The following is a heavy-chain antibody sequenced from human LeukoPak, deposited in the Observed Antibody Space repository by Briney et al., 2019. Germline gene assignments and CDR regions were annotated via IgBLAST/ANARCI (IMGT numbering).Heavy chain of an antibody. CDR2: INPNSGVT. J-gene: IGHJ4*02. CDR3: AKDAYSGFSSSYNMDS. D-gene: IGHD5-18*01. Sequence: ASVKVSCKASGYTVTGHYLHWVRQAPGQGLEWMGWINPNSGVTNYAQKFQGRVTMTRDTSINTAYMELHSLTSDDTPMYYCAKDAYSGFSSSYNMDSWGQGTLVTVSS. V-gene: IGHV1-2*02. CDR1: GYTVTGHY.